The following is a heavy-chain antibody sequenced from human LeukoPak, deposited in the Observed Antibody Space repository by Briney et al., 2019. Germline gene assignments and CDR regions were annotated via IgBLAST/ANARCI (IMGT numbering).Heavy chain of an antibody. CDR3: PLPRARRYYYDSSGFLALWY. CDR2: ISHCGST. V-gene: IGHV4-34*01. J-gene: IGHJ4*02. Sequence: SETLSLTCAVYGGSFSGYYWSWIRQPPGKGLEWIGEISHCGSTNYNPSLMSRVTISLDTSKNQFSLKLSSVTAADTAVYYCPLPRARRYYYDSSGFLALWYWGQETLVTVSS. CDR1: GGSFSGYY. D-gene: IGHD3-22*01.